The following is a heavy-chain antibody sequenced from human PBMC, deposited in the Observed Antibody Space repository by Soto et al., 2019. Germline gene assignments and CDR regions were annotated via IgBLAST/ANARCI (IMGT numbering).Heavy chain of an antibody. Sequence: EVQLVQSGAEVKKPGESLRISCKGSGYSFASYWITWVRQMPGKGLEWMGRIDPSDSYTNYSPSFQGHVTISADKSISTAYLQWSSLKASDTAMYYCARQLNNGSGSYDYYYYGLDVWGQGTTVTVS. V-gene: IGHV5-10-1*03. J-gene: IGHJ6*02. CDR3: ARQLNNGSGSYDYYYYGLDV. CDR2: IDPSDSYT. CDR1: GYSFASYW. D-gene: IGHD3-10*01.